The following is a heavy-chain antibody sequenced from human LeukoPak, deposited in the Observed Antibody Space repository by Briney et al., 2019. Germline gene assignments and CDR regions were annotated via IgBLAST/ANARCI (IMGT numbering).Heavy chain of an antibody. CDR3: ARESATVTQFDY. Sequence: PGGSLRLSCAASGFTFSRYWMSWVRQAPGKGLEWVANIKQVGSDKYYVDSVKGRFTFSRDNAKTSLYLQMNSLRAEDTAVYYCARESATVTQFDYWGQGTLVTVSS. CDR2: IKQVGSDK. D-gene: IGHD4-17*01. J-gene: IGHJ4*02. V-gene: IGHV3-7*01. CDR1: GFTFSRYW.